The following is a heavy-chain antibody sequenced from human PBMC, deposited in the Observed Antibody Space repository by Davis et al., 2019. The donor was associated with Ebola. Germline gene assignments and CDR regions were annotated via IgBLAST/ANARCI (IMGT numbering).Heavy chain of an antibody. CDR1: GGSISSGGYY. J-gene: IGHJ4*02. Sequence: SETLSLTCTVSGGSISSGGYYWSWIRQHPGKGLEWIGYIYYSGSTYYNPSLESRVTISIDASKNQFSLTLSSVTAADTAVYYCARVVEVVAAWGSFDYWGQGTLVTVSS. D-gene: IGHD2-15*01. V-gene: IGHV4-31*03. CDR2: IYYSGST. CDR3: ARVVEVVAAWGSFDY.